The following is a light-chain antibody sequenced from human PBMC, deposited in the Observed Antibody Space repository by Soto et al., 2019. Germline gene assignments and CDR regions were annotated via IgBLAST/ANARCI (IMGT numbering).Light chain of an antibody. V-gene: IGKV2D-29*01. CDR1: QSLLHSDGNTY. CDR2: KVS. Sequence: DIVLTQTPLSLSVTPGQPASISFRSIQSLLHSDGNTYLYWYLQRPGQPPQLLIYKVSDRLSEVPNRFSGSGSGTDFTLKISRVEAEDVGIYYCMQSTQLPITFGQGTRMEIK. CDR3: MQSTQLPIT. J-gene: IGKJ5*01.